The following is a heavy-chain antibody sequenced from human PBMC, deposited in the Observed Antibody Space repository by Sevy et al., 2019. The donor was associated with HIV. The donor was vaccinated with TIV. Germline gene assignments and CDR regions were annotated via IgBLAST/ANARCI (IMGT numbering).Heavy chain of an antibody. CDR2: IKRKTDGGTA. Sequence: GGSLRLSCAASGFTFNAAWMTWVRQAPGKGLEWVGRIKRKTDGGTADYAASVNGRFTISRDDSKNTVFLQMNSLKTEDTAVYQSTTSGRHWDYFDYWGQGTRVTVSS. CDR1: GFTFNAAW. CDR3: TTSGRHWDYFDY. J-gene: IGHJ4*02. V-gene: IGHV3-15*07. D-gene: IGHD5-12*01.